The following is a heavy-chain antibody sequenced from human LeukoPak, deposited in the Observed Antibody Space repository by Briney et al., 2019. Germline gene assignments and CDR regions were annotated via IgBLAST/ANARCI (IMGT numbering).Heavy chain of an antibody. CDR1: GGSFSGYY. CDR3: ARDLFSSGWYSVQYNWFDP. V-gene: IGHV4-4*07. Sequence: PSETLSLTCAVYGGSFSGYYWSWIRQPAGKGLEWIGRIYTSGSTNYNPSLKSRVTMSVDTSKNQFSLKLSSVTAADTAVYYCARDLFSSGWYSVQYNWFDPWGQGTLVTVSS. CDR2: IYTSGST. J-gene: IGHJ5*02. D-gene: IGHD6-19*01.